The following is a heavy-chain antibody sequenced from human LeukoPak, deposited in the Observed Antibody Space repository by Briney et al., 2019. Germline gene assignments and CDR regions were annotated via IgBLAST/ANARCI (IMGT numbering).Heavy chain of an antibody. CDR2: IYYSGST. Sequence: SETLSLTCTVSGGSISSYYWSWIRQPPGKGLEWIGYIYYSGSTNYNPSLKSRVTISVDTSKNQFSLKLSSVTAAVTAVYYCARSYGDYSYYYYYYMDVWGKGTTVTVSS. D-gene: IGHD4-17*01. J-gene: IGHJ6*03. CDR3: ARSYGDYSYYYYYYMDV. CDR1: GGSISSYY. V-gene: IGHV4-59*01.